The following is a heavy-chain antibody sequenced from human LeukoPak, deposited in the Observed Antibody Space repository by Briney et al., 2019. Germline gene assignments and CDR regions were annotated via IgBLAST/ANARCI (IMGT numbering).Heavy chain of an antibody. Sequence: SETLSLTCTVSGGSISSYYWSRIRQPPGKGLEWIGYIYYSGSTNYNPSLKSRVTISVDTSKNQFSLKLSSVTAADTAVYYCARMTSGSYSKDYWGQGTLVTVSS. CDR1: GGSISSYY. J-gene: IGHJ4*02. V-gene: IGHV4-59*01. D-gene: IGHD1-26*01. CDR2: IYYSGST. CDR3: ARMTSGSYSKDY.